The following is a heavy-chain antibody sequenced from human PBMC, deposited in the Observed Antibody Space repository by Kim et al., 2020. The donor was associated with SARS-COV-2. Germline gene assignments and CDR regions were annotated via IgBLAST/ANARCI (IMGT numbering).Heavy chain of an antibody. J-gene: IGHJ6*01. V-gene: IGHV4-4*02. CDR3: ARFVGKYCSGGSCHRDV. CDR2: IYHSGST. D-gene: IGHD2-15*01. Sequence: SETLSLTCAVSGGSISSSNWWSWVRQPPGKGLEWIGEIYHSGSTNYNPSLKSRVTISVDKSKNQLSLKLSSVTAADTAVYYCARFVGKYCSGGSCHRDVWGEGTTVTVSS. CDR1: GGSISSSNW.